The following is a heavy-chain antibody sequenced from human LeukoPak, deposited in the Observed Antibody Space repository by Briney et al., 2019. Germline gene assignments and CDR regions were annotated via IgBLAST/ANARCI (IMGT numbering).Heavy chain of an antibody. D-gene: IGHD6-6*01. Sequence: SVEVSCKASGGTFNSYSFSWGRQAPGQGLEWMGGIFPIFGTANYAQKFQGRVTITTDESTSTAYMELSSLRSEDTAVYYCARGTFSGSSSFDYWGQGTLVTVSS. CDR2: IFPIFGTA. CDR1: GGTFNSYS. J-gene: IGHJ4*02. CDR3: ARGTFSGSSSFDY. V-gene: IGHV1-69*05.